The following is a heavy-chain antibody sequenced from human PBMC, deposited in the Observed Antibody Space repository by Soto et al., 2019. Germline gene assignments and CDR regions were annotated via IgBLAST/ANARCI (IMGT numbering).Heavy chain of an antibody. J-gene: IGHJ4*02. CDR2: MNPNSGNT. CDR1: GYTFTSHD. Sequence: QVQLVQSGAEVKKSGASVKVSCKASGYTFTSHDINWVRQATGQGLEWMGWMNPNSGNTGYAQKFQSRVTMTSNTSISTAYMELSSLRSEDTAVYYCARWDYGYYARFDYWGQGTLVTVSS. V-gene: IGHV1-8*01. CDR3: ARWDYGYYARFDY. D-gene: IGHD4-17*01.